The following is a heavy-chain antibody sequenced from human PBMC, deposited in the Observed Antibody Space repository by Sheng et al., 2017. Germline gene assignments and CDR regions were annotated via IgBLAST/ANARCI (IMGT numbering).Heavy chain of an antibody. CDR3: ARAGENYDILTGLYNWFDP. CDR1: GGTFSSYT. Sequence: QVQLVQSGAEVKKPGSSVKVSCKASGGTFSSYTISWVRQAPGQGLEWMGRIIPILGIANYAQKFQGRVTITADKSTSTAYMELSSLRSEDTAVYYCARAGENYDILTGLYNWFDPWGQGTLVTVSS. J-gene: IGHJ5*02. CDR2: IIPILGIA. V-gene: IGHV1-69*02. D-gene: IGHD3-9*01.